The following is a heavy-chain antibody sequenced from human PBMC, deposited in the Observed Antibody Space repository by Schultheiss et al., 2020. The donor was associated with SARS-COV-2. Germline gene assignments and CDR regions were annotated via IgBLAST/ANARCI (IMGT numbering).Heavy chain of an antibody. Sequence: SETLSLTCTVPGGSISPYYWSWIRQTPGKGLEWIGYIYYSGSTNYNPSLKSRVTISVDKSKNQFSLKLSSVTAADTAVYYCARALAAGTNYYYYYYGMDVWGQGTTVTVSS. J-gene: IGHJ6*02. CDR3: ARALAAGTNYYYYYYGMDV. V-gene: IGHV4-59*12. CDR2: IYYSGST. D-gene: IGHD6-13*01. CDR1: GGSISPYY.